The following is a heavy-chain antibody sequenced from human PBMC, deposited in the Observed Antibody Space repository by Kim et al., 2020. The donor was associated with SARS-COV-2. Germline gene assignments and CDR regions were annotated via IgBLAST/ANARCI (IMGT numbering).Heavy chain of an antibody. Sequence: GGSLRLSCAASGFTFSSYAMSWVRQAPGKGLEWVSAISGSGGSTYYADSVKGRFTISRDNSKNTLYLQMNSLRAEDTAVYYCAKGEVLRYFDWSIYYGMDVWGQGTTVTVSS. CDR3: AKGEVLRYFDWSIYYGMDV. V-gene: IGHV3-23*01. J-gene: IGHJ6*02. CDR1: GFTFSSYA. D-gene: IGHD3-9*01. CDR2: ISGSGGST.